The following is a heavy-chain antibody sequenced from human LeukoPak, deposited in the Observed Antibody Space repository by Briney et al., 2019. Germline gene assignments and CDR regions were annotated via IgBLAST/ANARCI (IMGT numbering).Heavy chain of an antibody. CDR1: GGSTSSYY. CDR3: ARGGGYHSDY. D-gene: IGHD3-22*01. CDR2: IYYSGST. V-gene: IGHV4-59*01. J-gene: IGHJ4*02. Sequence: SETLSLTCTVSGGSTSSYYWNWIRQPPGKGLEWIGYIYYSGSTNYNPSLKSRVTISVDTSKNQFSLKLSSVTAADTAVYYCARGGGYHSDYWGQGTLVTVSS.